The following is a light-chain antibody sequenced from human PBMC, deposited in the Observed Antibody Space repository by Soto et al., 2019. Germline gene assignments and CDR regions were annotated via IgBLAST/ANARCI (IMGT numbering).Light chain of an antibody. CDR2: LNSDGSH. Sequence: QPVLTQSPSASASLGASVKLTCTLSSGHSSYAIAWHQQQPEKGPRYLMKLNSDGSHSKGDGIPDRFSGSSSGAERYLTISSLQSEDEADYYCQTWGTGIRVFGTGTKVT. CDR1: SGHSSYA. CDR3: QTWGTGIRV. V-gene: IGLV4-69*01. J-gene: IGLJ1*01.